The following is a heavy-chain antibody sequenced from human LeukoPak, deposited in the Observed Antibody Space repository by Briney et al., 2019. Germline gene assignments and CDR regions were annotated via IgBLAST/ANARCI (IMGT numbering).Heavy chain of an antibody. CDR2: ISSSSSTI. CDR3: ARGVSEYDY. V-gene: IGHV3-48*02. D-gene: IGHD2/OR15-2a*01. CDR1: GFTFSNYR. J-gene: IGHJ4*02. Sequence: GGSLRLSCVASGFTFSNYRMNWVRQAPGKGLECVSYISSSSSTIYYADSVKGRFTISRDNARNSLYLQMNSLRDEDTAVYYCARGVSEYDYWGQGTLVTVPS.